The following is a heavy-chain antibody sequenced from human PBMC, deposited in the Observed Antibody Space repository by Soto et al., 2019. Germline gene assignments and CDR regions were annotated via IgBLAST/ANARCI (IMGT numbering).Heavy chain of an antibody. CDR2: IYYSGST. D-gene: IGHD5-18*01. CDR1: CGSIISYY. J-gene: IGHJ3*02. V-gene: IGHV4-59*01. Sequence: SETLSLTCTFSCGSIISYYWSWIRQPPGKRLECIVYIYYSGSTNYNPSLKSRVTISVDTSKNQCSLKLSSVTAADTAVYYCAREADSYGYRDDAFDIWVQGTMVTVS. CDR3: AREADSYGYRDDAFDI.